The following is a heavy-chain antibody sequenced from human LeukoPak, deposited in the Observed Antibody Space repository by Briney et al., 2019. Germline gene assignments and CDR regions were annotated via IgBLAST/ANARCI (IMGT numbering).Heavy chain of an antibody. CDR3: ARRLKGSYGKPFDY. Sequence: ASVKVSCQASGYSFTTYATHWVRPAPGQRLEWMGWINPDKGDTKYSQNFQGRLTVTRDTTASTTYIELSSLVSEDTAVYYCARRLKGSYGKPFDYWGQGTLVTVSS. V-gene: IGHV1-3*01. CDR2: INPDKGDT. CDR1: GYSFTTYA. D-gene: IGHD4-17*01. J-gene: IGHJ4*02.